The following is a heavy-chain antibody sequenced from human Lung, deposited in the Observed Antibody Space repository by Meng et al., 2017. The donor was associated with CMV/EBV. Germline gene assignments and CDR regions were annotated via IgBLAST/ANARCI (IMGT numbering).Heavy chain of an antibody. V-gene: IGHV3-23*01. J-gene: IGHJ4*02. CDR2: ISDNGDST. CDR1: GFTFSRYA. D-gene: IGHD2-21*01. CDR3: ANPSRLGICGKY. Sequence: GGSLRLSCAASGFTFSRYAMTWVRQAPGKGLEWVSSISDNGDSTYYADSVKGRFTISRDNSKNILYLLLDSLRAEDTAIYYCANPSRLGICGKYWAQGQLITVDS.